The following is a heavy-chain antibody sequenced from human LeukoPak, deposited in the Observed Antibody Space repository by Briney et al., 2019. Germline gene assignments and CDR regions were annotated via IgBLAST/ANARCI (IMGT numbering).Heavy chain of an antibody. V-gene: IGHV4-34*01. J-gene: IGHJ4*02. D-gene: IGHD3-3*01. CDR2: INHSGST. Sequence: PSETLSLTCAVYGGSFSGYYWSWIRQPPGKGLEWIGEINHSGSTNYNPSLKSRVTISVDTSNNQFSLKLSSVTAADTAVSYCARVQSYYDFWSGYRYYFDYWGQGTLVTVSS. CDR3: ARVQSYYDFWSGYRYYFDY. CDR1: GGSFSGYY.